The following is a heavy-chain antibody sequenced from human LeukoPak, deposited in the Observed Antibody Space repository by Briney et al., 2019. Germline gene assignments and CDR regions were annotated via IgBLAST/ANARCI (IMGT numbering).Heavy chain of an antibody. Sequence: PSETLSLTCIVSGGSISSSSYYWGWIRQPPGKGLEWIGSIYYSGSTYYKSSLKSRVTISVDTSKNQFSLKLSSVTAADTAVYYCARVPVQLWFLFDLWGRGTLVTVSS. J-gene: IGHJ2*01. D-gene: IGHD5-18*01. CDR3: ARVPVQLWFLFDL. CDR1: GGSISSSSYY. CDR2: IYYSGST. V-gene: IGHV4-39*07.